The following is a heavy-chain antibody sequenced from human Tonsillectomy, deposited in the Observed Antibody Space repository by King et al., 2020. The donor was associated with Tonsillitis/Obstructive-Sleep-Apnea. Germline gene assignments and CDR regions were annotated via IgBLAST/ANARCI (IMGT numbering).Heavy chain of an antibody. CDR2: ITYDGSSK. D-gene: IGHD2-2*02. CDR3: ARVSIYGSSTIGYTRYFDY. Sequence: QLVQSGGGVVQPGRSLRLSCTASGFTFSSYAMHWVRQAPGKGLEWVTIITYDGSSKKYADSVKGRLTISRENSKNTLYLQMNSLRAEYTAVYYCARVSIYGSSTIGYTRYFDYWCQGALVTDSS. J-gene: IGHJ4*02. V-gene: IGHV3-30*04. CDR1: GFTFSSYA.